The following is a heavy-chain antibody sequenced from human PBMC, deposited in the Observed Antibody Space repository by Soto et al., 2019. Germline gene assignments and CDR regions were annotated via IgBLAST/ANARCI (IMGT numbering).Heavy chain of an antibody. V-gene: IGHV4-39*01. D-gene: IGHD1-7*01. J-gene: IGHJ4*02. CDR3: GTGTTGRSYYFDY. CDR1: GGSISSSSYY. CDR2: IYYSGST. Sequence: PSETLSLTCTVSGGSISSSSYYWGWIRQPPGKGLEWIGSIYYSGSTYYNPSLKSRVTISVDTSKNQFSLKLSSVTAADTAVYYCGTGTTGRSYYFDYWGQGTLVTVSS.